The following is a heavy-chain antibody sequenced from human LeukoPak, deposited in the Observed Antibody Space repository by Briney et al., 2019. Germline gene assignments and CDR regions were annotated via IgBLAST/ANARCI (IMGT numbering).Heavy chain of an antibody. Sequence: SGPTLVKPTQTLTLTCAFSGFSLSTVGVGVAWIRQPPGKALEWLAHIFSNDEKSYSTSLKSRLTISKDTSKSQVVLTMTNMDPVDTATYYCARITKSTPYYFDYWGQGTLVSVSS. CDR1: GFSLSTVGVG. CDR2: IFSNDEK. D-gene: IGHD1-1*01. V-gene: IGHV2-26*01. J-gene: IGHJ4*02. CDR3: ARITKSTPYYFDY.